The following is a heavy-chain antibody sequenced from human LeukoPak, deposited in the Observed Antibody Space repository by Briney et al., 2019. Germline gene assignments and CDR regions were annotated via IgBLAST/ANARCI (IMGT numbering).Heavy chain of an antibody. Sequence: QPGGSLLLSCSASGFTFSNYYMSWVRHPPGKGLEWVANVNQYGIAQYYVDSVKGRFTVSRDNAKNSAYLQMNSLRAEDTAVYYCAKDRHNWNQGAFDIWGQGTMVTVSS. D-gene: IGHD1-20*01. CDR1: GFTFSNYY. CDR2: VNQYGIAQ. CDR3: AKDRHNWNQGAFDI. J-gene: IGHJ3*02. V-gene: IGHV3-7*03.